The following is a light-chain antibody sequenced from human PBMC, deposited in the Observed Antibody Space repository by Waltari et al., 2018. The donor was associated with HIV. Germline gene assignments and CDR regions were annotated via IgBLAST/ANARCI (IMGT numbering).Light chain of an antibody. CDR3: QHYRTVPPGT. J-gene: IGKJ1*01. CDR2: AVS. V-gene: IGKV3-20*01. Sequence: IELTQSPGTLSLSPGERATLSCRASQALSDGYIAWYRQSPGQAPRLLIFAVSNRATGVPDRISGSGSGTDFTLTISRLEPEDFGIYYCQHYRTVPPGTFGPGTKVEIK. CDR1: QALSDGY.